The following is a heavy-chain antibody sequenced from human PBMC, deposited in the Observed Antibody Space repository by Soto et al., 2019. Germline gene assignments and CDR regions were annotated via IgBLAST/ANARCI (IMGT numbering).Heavy chain of an antibody. J-gene: IGHJ5*02. CDR3: AGAWTATAGWANGFDL. D-gene: IGHD6-13*01. CDR1: GGSISGGGYY. Sequence: QVQLQESGPGLVEPSQTLSLTCTVSGGSISGGGYYWSWIRQHPGKGLEWIGYIYYSGTTYYNPSIKSRLTISVDTSKTQFSLKLGSVTAADTAVYYCAGAWTATAGWANGFDLWGHGTLVTVSS. V-gene: IGHV4-31*03. CDR2: IYYSGTT.